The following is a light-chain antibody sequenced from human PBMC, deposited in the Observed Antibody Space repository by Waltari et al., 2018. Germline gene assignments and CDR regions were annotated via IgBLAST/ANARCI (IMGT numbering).Light chain of an antibody. Sequence: ASQSVFIDYLAWYQQKPGQAPRLVIYCTSNRAAGIPDRFSGSGSGTDFTLTISRLEPEDFAVYYCQQYTGSLPWTFGQGTKVEIK. CDR2: CTS. CDR3: QQYTGSLPWT. J-gene: IGKJ1*01. V-gene: IGKV3-20*01. CDR1: QSVFIDY.